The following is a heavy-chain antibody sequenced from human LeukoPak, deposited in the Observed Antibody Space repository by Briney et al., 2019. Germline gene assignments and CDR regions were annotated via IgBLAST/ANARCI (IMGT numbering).Heavy chain of an antibody. CDR1: GGSISSGSYY. CDR3: ARDLYVYMDV. Sequence: SQTLSLTCTVSGGSISSGSYYWSWIRQPAGKGLEWIGRIYTSGSTNYNPSLKSRVTISVDTSKNQFSLKLSSVTAADTAVYYCARDLYVYMDVWGKGTTVTVSS. CDR2: IYTSGST. V-gene: IGHV4-61*02. J-gene: IGHJ6*03. D-gene: IGHD3-16*01.